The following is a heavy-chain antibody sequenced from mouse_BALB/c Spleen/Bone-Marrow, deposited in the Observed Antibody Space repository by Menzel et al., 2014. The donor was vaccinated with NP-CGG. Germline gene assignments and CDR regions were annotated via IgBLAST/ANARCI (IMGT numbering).Heavy chain of an antibody. D-gene: IGHD1-2*01. CDR1: GYTFTSSW. CDR2: IHPNSGNT. J-gene: IGHJ1*01. Sequence: VQLQQSGSVLVRPGASVKLSCKASGYTFTSSWMHWAKQRPGQGLEWIGEIHPNSGNTNYNEKFKGKATLTVDISSSTAYVDLSSLTSEDSAVYYCARSTTATYFDVWGAGTTVTVSS. V-gene: IGHV1S130*01. CDR3: ARSTTATYFDV.